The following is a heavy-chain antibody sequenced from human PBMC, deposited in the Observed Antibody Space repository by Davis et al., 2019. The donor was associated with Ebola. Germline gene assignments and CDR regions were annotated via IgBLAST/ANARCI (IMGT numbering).Heavy chain of an antibody. CDR2: IMPLFGTA. V-gene: IGHV1-69*13. D-gene: IGHD5-12*01. CDR3: ARGKVATITVAAAKTPSHYFYYGMDV. CDR1: GGTFSRYG. J-gene: IGHJ6*04. Sequence: SVKVSCKVSGGTFSRYGISWLRQAPGQGLEWMGGIMPLFGTAKYTKNFQDRLTITADESTTTAYMELTSLTSEDTAVYYCARGKVATITVAAAKTPSHYFYYGMDVWGKGTTVTVSS.